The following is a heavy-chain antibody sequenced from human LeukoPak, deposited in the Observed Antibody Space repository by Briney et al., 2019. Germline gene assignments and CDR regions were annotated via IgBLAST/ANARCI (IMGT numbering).Heavy chain of an antibody. Sequence: PGGSLRLSCAASGFTFSNYRMNWVRQAPGKGLEWVANINQDGSEKYYVDSVKGRFTISRDNAENSLYLQMNSLRAEDTAVYYCARGPLRTDVYWGQGTLVTVSS. V-gene: IGHV3-7*05. D-gene: IGHD2-8*01. CDR1: GFTFSNYR. CDR2: INQDGSEK. CDR3: ARGPLRTDVY. J-gene: IGHJ4*02.